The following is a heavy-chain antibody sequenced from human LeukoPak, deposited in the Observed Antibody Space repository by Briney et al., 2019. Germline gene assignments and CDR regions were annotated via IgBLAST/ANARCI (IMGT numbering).Heavy chain of an antibody. CDR3: ARQRRPGYSYGPFDY. CDR2: IYYSGST. Sequence: SETLSLTCTVSGGSISSSSYYWGWIRQPPGKGLEWIGYIYYSGSTNYNPSLKSRVTISVDTSKNQFSLKLSSVTAADTAVYYCARQRRPGYSYGPFDYWGQGTLVTVSS. J-gene: IGHJ4*02. V-gene: IGHV4-61*05. CDR1: GGSISSSSYY. D-gene: IGHD5-18*01.